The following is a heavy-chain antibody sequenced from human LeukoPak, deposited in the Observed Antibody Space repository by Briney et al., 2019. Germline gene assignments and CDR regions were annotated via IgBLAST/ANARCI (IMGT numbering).Heavy chain of an antibody. CDR2: ISWNSGSI. D-gene: IGHD5-18*01. Sequence: GGSPRLSCAASGFTFDDYAMHWVRQAPGKGLEWVSGISWNSGSIGYADSVKGRFTISRDNAKNSLYLQMNSLRAEDTAVYYCEAVDTAYGGDFDYWGQGTLVTVSS. CDR1: GFTFDDYA. V-gene: IGHV3-9*01. J-gene: IGHJ4*02. CDR3: EAVDTAYGGDFDY.